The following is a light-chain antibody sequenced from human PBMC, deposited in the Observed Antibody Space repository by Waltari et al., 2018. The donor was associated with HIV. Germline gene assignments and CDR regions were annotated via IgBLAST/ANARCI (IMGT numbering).Light chain of an antibody. V-gene: IGLV2-11*01. J-gene: IGLJ3*02. CDR3: CSYACSYIWV. Sequence: QSALTQPRSVSGSPGQSVTIYCTETRSDVGGYNYVSWYQQHPGKAPKVMINDVSKRPSGGPDRFSGSKVGNTASLTISGLQAADEAYDYCCSYACSYIWVFGGGTKLTVL. CDR2: DVS. CDR1: RSDVGGYNY.